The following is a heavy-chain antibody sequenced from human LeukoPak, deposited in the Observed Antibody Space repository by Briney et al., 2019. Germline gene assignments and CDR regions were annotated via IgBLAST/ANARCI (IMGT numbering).Heavy chain of an antibody. J-gene: IGHJ4*02. CDR1: GGSISSYY. D-gene: IGHD4-17*01. V-gene: IGHV4-59*01. CDR2: IYYSGST. CDR3: ARARGDYVMFY. Sequence: SETLSLTCTVSGGSISSYYWSWIRQPPGKGLGWIGYIYYSGSTNYNPSLKSRVTISVDTSKNQFSLKLSSVTAADTAVYYCARARGDYVMFYWGQGTLVTVSS.